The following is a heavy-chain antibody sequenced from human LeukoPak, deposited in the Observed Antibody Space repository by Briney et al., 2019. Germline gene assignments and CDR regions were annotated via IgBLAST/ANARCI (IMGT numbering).Heavy chain of an antibody. CDR1: GFIFRNYA. Sequence: PGGSLRLSCVASGFIFRNYAMSWVRQAPGKGLEWVAVTSSDLNVKLYADSVKGRFTISRDNSRSTLYLQMNSLRPEDTAIYYCAREGYYGSGSPPSLYFDYWGQGTLVTVSS. CDR3: AREGYYGSGSPPSLYFDY. V-gene: IGHV3-30*03. D-gene: IGHD3-10*01. J-gene: IGHJ4*02. CDR2: TSSDLNVK.